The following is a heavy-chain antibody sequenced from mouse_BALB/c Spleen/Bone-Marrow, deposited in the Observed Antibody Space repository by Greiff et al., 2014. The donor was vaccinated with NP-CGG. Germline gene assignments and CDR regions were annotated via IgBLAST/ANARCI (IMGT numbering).Heavy chain of an antibody. CDR2: INPSSGYT. V-gene: IGHV1-4*01. CDR3: AREVYGSWFAY. J-gene: IGHJ3*01. D-gene: IGHD2-2*01. CDR1: GYAFDYYT. Sequence: VQLQQSGAELARPGASVKMSCKASGYAFDYYTVQWVKQRPGQGLEWNGYINPSSGYTNYNQKFKDKATLTADKSSSTAYMQLSSMTSEDSAVYYCAREVYGSWFAYWGQGTLVTVSA.